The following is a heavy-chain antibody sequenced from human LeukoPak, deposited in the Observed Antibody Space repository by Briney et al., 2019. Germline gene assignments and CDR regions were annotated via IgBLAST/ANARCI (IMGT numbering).Heavy chain of an antibody. J-gene: IGHJ5*02. Sequence: GGSLRLSCAASGFTFSSYAMSWVRQAPGKGLEWVSAISGSGGSTYYADSVKGRFAISRDNSKNTLYLQMNSLRAEDTAVYYCAKAYSSSWVNWFDPWGQGTLVTVSS. CDR2: ISGSGGST. V-gene: IGHV3-23*01. D-gene: IGHD6-13*01. CDR3: AKAYSSSWVNWFDP. CDR1: GFTFSSYA.